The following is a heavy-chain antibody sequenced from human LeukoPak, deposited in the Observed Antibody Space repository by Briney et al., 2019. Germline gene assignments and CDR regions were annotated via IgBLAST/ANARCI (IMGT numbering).Heavy chain of an antibody. CDR1: GFPFSTYA. CDR2: ISSGCTT. V-gene: IGHV3-23*01. CDR3: AKEGAWVRYDISVPVDV. D-gene: IGHD3-22*01. Sequence: GGPLSLSCAASGFPFSTYAMRWLPQAPGEGREWVSSISSGCTTYYAISVKRRLTISRDNSKNTLYLQMNSLRVEDTAVYYCAKEGAWVRYDISVPVDVCGKGTTVTVSS. J-gene: IGHJ6*04.